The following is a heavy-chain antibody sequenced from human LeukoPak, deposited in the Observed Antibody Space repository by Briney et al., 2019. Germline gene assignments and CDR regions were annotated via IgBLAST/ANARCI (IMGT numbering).Heavy chain of an antibody. CDR3: ARPLPRGDSGYDWGFGY. V-gene: IGHV3-53*01. J-gene: IGHJ4*02. CDR2: IYSGGST. D-gene: IGHD5-12*01. CDR1: GFNVSSNY. Sequence: PGGSLRLSCAASGFNVSSNYMSWVRQAPGKGLEWVSVIYSGGSTYYADSVKGRFTISRDNSKNTLYLQMNSLRAEDTAVYYCARPLPRGDSGYDWGFGYWGQGTLVTVSS.